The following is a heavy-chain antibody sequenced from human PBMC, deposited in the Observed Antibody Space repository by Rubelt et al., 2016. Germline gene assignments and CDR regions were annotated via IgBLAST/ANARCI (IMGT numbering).Heavy chain of an antibody. Sequence: EVLLVESGGGLVQPGGSLRLSCTVSGFTFGSSSMGWVRQAPGKGLEWVAKIKEDGSGKLYVDSVKGRFTISRDNARNSLFLQMNSLRADDTAVYYCATTLHDFGEYDAVNWGQGTLVTVSS. V-gene: IGHV3-7*01. CDR3: ATTLHDFGEYDAVN. D-gene: IGHD4-17*01. CDR2: IKEDGSGK. CDR1: GFTFGSSS. J-gene: IGHJ4*02.